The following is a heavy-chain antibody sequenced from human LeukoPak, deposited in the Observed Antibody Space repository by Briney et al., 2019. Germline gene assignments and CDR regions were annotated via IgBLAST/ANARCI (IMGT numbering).Heavy chain of an antibody. Sequence: GGSLRLSCAASGFTFSSYSMNWVRQAPGKGLEWVSYIRRSSSTIYYADSVKGRFTISRDNAKNSLYLQMNSLRAEDTAVYYCARAISYSAEYFQHWGQGTLVTVSS. CDR3: ARAISYSAEYFQH. CDR1: GFTFSSYS. D-gene: IGHD5-18*01. V-gene: IGHV3-48*01. CDR2: IRRSSSTI. J-gene: IGHJ1*01.